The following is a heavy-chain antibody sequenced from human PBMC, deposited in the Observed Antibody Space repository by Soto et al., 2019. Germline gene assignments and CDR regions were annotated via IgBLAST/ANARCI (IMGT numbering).Heavy chain of an antibody. CDR2: INHSGST. J-gene: IGHJ6*02. CDR3: ARLIGQLVPVWGHGMDV. Sequence: PSETLSLTCAVYGGSFSGYYWSWIRQPPGKGLEWIGEINHSGSTNYNPSLKSRVTISVDTSKNQFSLKLSSVTAADTAVYYCARLIGQLVPVWGHGMDVWGQGTTVTVSS. V-gene: IGHV4-34*01. D-gene: IGHD6-6*01. CDR1: GGSFSGYY.